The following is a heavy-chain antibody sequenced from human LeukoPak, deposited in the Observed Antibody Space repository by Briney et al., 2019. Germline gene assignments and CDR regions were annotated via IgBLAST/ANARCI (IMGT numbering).Heavy chain of an antibody. D-gene: IGHD3-10*01. CDR3: ARAPPRGDWFDP. CDR2: IYYTGST. CDR1: GGSLTTYC. J-gene: IGHJ5*02. Sequence: SETLSLTCTVSGGSLTTYCWNWIRQAPGKGLEWIGYIYYTGSTTYNNYHPSLKSQVTISLDTSKNQFSLKLNSVTPADTAVYFCARAPPRGDWFDPWGQGTLVTVSS. V-gene: IGHV4-59*13.